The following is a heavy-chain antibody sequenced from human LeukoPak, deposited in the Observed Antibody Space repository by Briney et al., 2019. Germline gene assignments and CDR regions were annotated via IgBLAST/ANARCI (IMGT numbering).Heavy chain of an antibody. J-gene: IGHJ4*02. CDR3: ARGSPSLFDY. Sequence: GGSLRLSCAASGFTFSSYSMNWVRQAPGKGLEWVSSISSSSTYIYYADSVKGRFTISRDNAKNSLYLQMNSLRDEDTAVYYCARGSPSLFDYWGQGTLVTVSS. CDR2: ISSSSTYI. V-gene: IGHV3-21*01. CDR1: GFTFSSYS.